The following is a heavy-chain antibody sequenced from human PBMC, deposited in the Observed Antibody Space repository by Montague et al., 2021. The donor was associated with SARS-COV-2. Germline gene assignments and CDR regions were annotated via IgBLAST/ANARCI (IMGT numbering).Heavy chain of an antibody. CDR1: GGSLSGYY. CDR3: ARDLAYGSGRSYYYYGMDV. Sequence: SETLSLTCAVYGGSLSGYYWSWIRQPPGEGLEWIAEISHSGSTSYNPSLKSRVTISVDTSKNQFSLKLSSATAADTAVYYRARDLAYGSGRSYYYYGMDVWGQGTTVTVSS. J-gene: IGHJ6*02. CDR2: ISHSGST. D-gene: IGHD3-10*01. V-gene: IGHV4-34*01.